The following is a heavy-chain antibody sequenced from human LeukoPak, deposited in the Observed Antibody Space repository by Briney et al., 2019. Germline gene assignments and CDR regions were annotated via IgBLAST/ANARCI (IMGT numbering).Heavy chain of an antibody. CDR3: ARGASPAAAPLDY. V-gene: IGHV1-2*02. CDR1: GYTFTGYY. D-gene: IGHD6-13*01. Sequence: ASVKVSCKASGYTFTGYYMHWVRQAPGQGLEWMGWINPNSGGTNYAQKFQGRVTMTRDTPISTAYMELSRLRSDDTAVYYCARGASPAAAPLDYWGQGTLVTVSS. J-gene: IGHJ4*02. CDR2: INPNSGGT.